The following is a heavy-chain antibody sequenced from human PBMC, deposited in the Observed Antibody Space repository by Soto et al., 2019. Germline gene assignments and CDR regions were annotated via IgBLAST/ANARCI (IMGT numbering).Heavy chain of an antibody. D-gene: IGHD7-27*01. CDR2: ISGDASST. CDR3: TRGGTRTTYWGLFDS. J-gene: IGHJ4*02. V-gene: IGHV3-74*01. Sequence: EVKVVESGGGLVQPGGSLRLSCAASGFTFSDNWMHWVRQPPGKGPVLVSRISGDASSTSYADSVKGRFTISRDSAKNTVYLQMDSLRVEDTAVYYCTRGGTRTTYWGLFDSWGQGTLVTVSS. CDR1: GFTFSDNW.